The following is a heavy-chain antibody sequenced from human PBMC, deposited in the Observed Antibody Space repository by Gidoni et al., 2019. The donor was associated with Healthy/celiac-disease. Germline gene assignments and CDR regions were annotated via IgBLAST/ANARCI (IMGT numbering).Heavy chain of an antibody. CDR2: MNPNSGNT. CDR1: GYTFTSYD. CDR3: ARGWWGYCSGGSCYQTHSWFDP. V-gene: IGHV1-8*01. J-gene: IGHJ5*02. D-gene: IGHD2-15*01. Sequence: QVQLVQSGAEVKKPGASVKVSCKASGYTFTSYDINWVRQATGQGLEWMGWMNPNSGNTGYAQKFQGRVTMTRNTSISTAYMELSSLRSEDTAVYYCARGWWGYCSGGSCYQTHSWFDPWGQGTLVTVSS.